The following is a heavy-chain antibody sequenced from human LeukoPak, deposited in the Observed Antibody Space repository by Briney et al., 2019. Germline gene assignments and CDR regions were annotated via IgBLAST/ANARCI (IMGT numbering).Heavy chain of an antibody. CDR2: ISGSGGST. D-gene: IGHD1-26*01. V-gene: IGHV3-23*01. J-gene: IGHJ4*02. CDR3: AKGSGSYYVNYFDY. Sequence: GGSLRLSCAASGFTFSSYGMSWVRQAPGKGLEWVSAISGSGGSTYYADSVKGRFTISRDNSKNTLYLQMNSLRAEDTAVYYCAKGSGSYYVNYFDYWGQGTLVTVSS. CDR1: GFTFSSYG.